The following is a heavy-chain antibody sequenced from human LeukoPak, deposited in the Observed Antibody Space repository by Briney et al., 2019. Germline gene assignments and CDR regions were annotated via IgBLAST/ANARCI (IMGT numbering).Heavy chain of an antibody. CDR3: AKDGGFRYSSSWYEVDY. V-gene: IGHV3-23*01. CDR1: GFTFSSYA. J-gene: IGHJ4*02. D-gene: IGHD6-13*01. CDR2: ISGSGGST. Sequence: GGSLRLSCAASGFTFSSYAMSWVRQAPGKGLEWVSAISGSGGSTYYADSVKGRFTISRDNSKNTLYLQMSSLRAEDTAVYYCAKDGGFRYSSSWYEVDYWGQGTLVTVSS.